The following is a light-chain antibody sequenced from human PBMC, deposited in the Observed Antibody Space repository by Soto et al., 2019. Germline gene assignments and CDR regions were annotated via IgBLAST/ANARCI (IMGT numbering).Light chain of an antibody. CDR3: SSYTSSSTYV. J-gene: IGLJ1*01. CDR2: EVS. V-gene: IGLV2-14*01. CDR1: SSDVGGYNY. Sequence: QSVLTQPASVCGSRGQSITISCTGTSSDVGGYNYVSWYQQHPGKAPKLMIYEVSNRPSGVSNRFSGSKSGNTASLTISGLQAEDEADYYCSSYTSSSTYVFGTGTKVTVL.